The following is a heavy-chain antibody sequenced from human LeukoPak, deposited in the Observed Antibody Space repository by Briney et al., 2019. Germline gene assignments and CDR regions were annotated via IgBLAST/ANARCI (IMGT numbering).Heavy chain of an antibody. V-gene: IGHV3-21*01. J-gene: IGHJ4*02. CDR2: ISSSSSYI. CDR1: GFTFSSYS. D-gene: IGHD1-26*01. CDR3: ARGEWELLGFDY. Sequence: PGGSLRLSCAASGFTFSSYSMNWDRQAPGKGLEWVSSISSSSSYIYYADSVKGRFTISRDNAKNSLYLQMNSLRAEDTAVYYCARGEWELLGFDYWGQGTLVTVSS.